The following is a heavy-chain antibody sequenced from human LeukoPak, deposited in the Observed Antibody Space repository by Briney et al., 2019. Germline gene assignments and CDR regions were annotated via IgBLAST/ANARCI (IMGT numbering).Heavy chain of an antibody. J-gene: IGHJ4*02. Sequence: GGSLRLSCVASGFTFSSYAMSWVRQAPGKGLEWVSVISGSGGSTYYADSVKGRFTISRDNSQNTLYLQMNSLRAEDTAVYYCVKRRYGSSGYFDYWGQGTLVTVSS. CDR2: ISGSGGST. CDR1: GFTFSSYA. V-gene: IGHV3-23*01. D-gene: IGHD3-22*01. CDR3: VKRRYGSSGYFDY.